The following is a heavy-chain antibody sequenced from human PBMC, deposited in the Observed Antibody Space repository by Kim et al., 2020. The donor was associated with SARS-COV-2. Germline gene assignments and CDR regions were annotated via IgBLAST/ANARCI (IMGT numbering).Heavy chain of an antibody. CDR1: GFTFSSYA. Sequence: GGSLRLFCAASGFTFSSYAMRWVRQAPGKGLEWVAVISYDGSNKYYADSVKGRFTISRDNSKNTLYLQMNSLRAEDTAVYYCARDPAGYYDILTGYSPPYYYYGMDVWGQGTTVTVSS. V-gene: IGHV3-30*04. J-gene: IGHJ6*02. D-gene: IGHD3-9*01. CDR3: ARDPAGYYDILTGYSPPYYYYGMDV. CDR2: ISYDGSNK.